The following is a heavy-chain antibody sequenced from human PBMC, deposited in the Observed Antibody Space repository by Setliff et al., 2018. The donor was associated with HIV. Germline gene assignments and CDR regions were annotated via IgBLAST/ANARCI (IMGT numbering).Heavy chain of an antibody. D-gene: IGHD1-26*01. J-gene: IGHJ4*02. Sequence: ASVKVSCKVSGYTLTKLSMHWVRQAPEKGLEWMGGFDPELGETFFAQNFRGRLTMTQDTSTDTVYMELTSLRSDDTAMYYCATDNREGVGTPYYFDYWGQGTQVTV. CDR3: ATDNREGVGTPYYFDY. CDR1: GYTLTKLS. V-gene: IGHV1-24*01. CDR2: FDPELGET.